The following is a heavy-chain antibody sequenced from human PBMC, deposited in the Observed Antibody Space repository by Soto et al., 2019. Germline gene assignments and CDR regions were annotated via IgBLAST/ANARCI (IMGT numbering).Heavy chain of an antibody. Sequence: PSETLSLTCAVYGGSFIGYYWSWIRQPPGKGLEWIGEINHSGSTNYNPSLKSRVTISVDTSKNQFSLKLSSVTAADTAVYYCAREDYYDSSGYRTRDAFDIWGQGTMVTVSS. CDR2: INHSGST. D-gene: IGHD3-22*01. CDR3: AREDYYDSSGYRTRDAFDI. CDR1: GGSFIGYY. V-gene: IGHV4-34*01. J-gene: IGHJ3*02.